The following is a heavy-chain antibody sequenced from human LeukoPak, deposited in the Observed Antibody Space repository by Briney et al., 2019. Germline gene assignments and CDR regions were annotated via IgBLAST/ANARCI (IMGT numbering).Heavy chain of an antibody. CDR2: ISWNGAGT. CDR1: GSISEDYG. J-gene: IGHJ4*02. D-gene: IGHD7-27*01. V-gene: IGHV3-20*04. CDR3: ARDKWGPDY. Sequence: GGSLRLSCAATGSISEDYGMVWIRQAPGKGLEWVSGISWNGAGTDYADSVKGRFTISRDDAKNSLYLQMNSLRAEDTALYYCARDKWGPDYWGQGTLVTVSS.